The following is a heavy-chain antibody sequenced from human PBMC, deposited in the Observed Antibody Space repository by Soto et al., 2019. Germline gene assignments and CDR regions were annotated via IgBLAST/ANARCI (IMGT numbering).Heavy chain of an antibody. Sequence: ALRLSYAASGFTFSSYAMSWVRQAPGHGLEWVSAISGSGGSTYYADSVKGRFTISRDNSKNTLYLQMNSLRAEDTAVYYCAKELDGCWYPLRLSYYSGMDVWGQGTTVTVS. D-gene: IGHD6-13*01. CDR2: ISGSGGST. CDR1: GFTFSSYA. CDR3: AKELDGCWYPLRLSYYSGMDV. V-gene: IGHV3-23*01. J-gene: IGHJ6*02.